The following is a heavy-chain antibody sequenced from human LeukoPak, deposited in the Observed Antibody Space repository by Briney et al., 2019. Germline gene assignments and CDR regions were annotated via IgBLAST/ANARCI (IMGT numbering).Heavy chain of an antibody. V-gene: IGHV1-18*01. D-gene: IGHD4-17*01. Sequence: ASVKVSCKASGYTFTSYGISWVRQAPGQGLEWMGWINVGNGDTKYSQKFQGRVTITSDTSASTAYMELSSLRSEDTAVYYCAREGGMTTITLFDYWGQGTLVTVSS. CDR1: GYTFTSYG. J-gene: IGHJ4*02. CDR2: INVGNGDT. CDR3: AREGGMTTITLFDY.